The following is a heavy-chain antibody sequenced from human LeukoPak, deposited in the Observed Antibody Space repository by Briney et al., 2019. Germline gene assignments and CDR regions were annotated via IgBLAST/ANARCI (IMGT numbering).Heavy chain of an antibody. CDR2: IYTSGST. Sequence: SETLSLTCTVSGNSFGDYYWSWIRQPAGKGLEWIGRIYTSGSTTYNPSLKSRVTMSVDTSKSQFSLNLSSVTAADTAVYYCARVFDSGSQAYFYYMDVWGKGTTVTISS. CDR1: GNSFGDYY. J-gene: IGHJ6*03. CDR3: ARVFDSGSQAYFYYMDV. D-gene: IGHD3-10*01. V-gene: IGHV4-4*07.